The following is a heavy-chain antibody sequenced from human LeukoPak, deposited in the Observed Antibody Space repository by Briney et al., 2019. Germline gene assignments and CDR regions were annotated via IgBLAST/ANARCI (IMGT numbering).Heavy chain of an antibody. CDR1: GGPIRSYF. CDR2: IYTSGST. J-gene: IGHJ4*02. CDR3: ASLALAARREYFDY. V-gene: IGHV4-4*09. Sequence: PSETLSLTCPVSGGPIRSYFWSWLRHPPGKGLVGIGYIYTSGSTNYNPSLKSRVTISVDSSKSQSSLKLSSVTAADTAVYYCASLALAARREYFDYWGQGTLVTVSS. D-gene: IGHD6-6*01.